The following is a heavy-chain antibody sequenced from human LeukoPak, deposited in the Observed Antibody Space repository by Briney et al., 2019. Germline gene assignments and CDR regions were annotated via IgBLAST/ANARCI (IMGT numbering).Heavy chain of an antibody. Sequence: ASVKVSCKVYGYTLTELSMHWVRQAPGNGLEWMGGFDPEDGETIYAQKFQGRVTMTEDTSTDTAYMELSSLRSEDTAVYYCATESSPEYSSSYNWFDPWGQGTLVTVSS. CDR3: ATESSPEYSSSYNWFDP. D-gene: IGHD6-6*01. J-gene: IGHJ5*02. CDR2: FDPEDGET. V-gene: IGHV1-24*01. CDR1: GYTLTELS.